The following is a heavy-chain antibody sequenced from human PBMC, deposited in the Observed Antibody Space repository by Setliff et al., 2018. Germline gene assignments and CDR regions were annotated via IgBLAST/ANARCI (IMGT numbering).Heavy chain of an antibody. Sequence: TLSLTCTVSGGSISSGVYYWGWIRQPPGKGLEWIGRIYHGGKTYYNTSLESRLTISVDTSKNQFSLKLRSVTAADTAVYYCARTGTYRYFDSWDQGTLVTVSS. CDR2: IYHGGKT. CDR3: ARTGTYRYFDS. J-gene: IGHJ4*02. CDR1: GGSISSGVYY. D-gene: IGHD1-1*01. V-gene: IGHV4-39*01.